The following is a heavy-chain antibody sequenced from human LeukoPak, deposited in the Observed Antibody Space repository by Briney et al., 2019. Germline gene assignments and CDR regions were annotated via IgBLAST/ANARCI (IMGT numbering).Heavy chain of an antibody. CDR3: ARDLDGYSRGWYGY. Sequence: SVKVSCKASGGTFSSYAISWVRQAPGQGLEWMGGIIPIFGTANYAQKFQGRVTITADESTSTAYMELSSLRSEDTAVYYCARDLDGYSRGWYGYWGQGTLVTVSS. D-gene: IGHD6-19*01. CDR1: GGTFSSYA. CDR2: IIPIFGTA. V-gene: IGHV1-69*01. J-gene: IGHJ4*02.